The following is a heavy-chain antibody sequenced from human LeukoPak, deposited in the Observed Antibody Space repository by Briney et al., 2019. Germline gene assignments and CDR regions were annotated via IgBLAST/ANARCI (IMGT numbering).Heavy chain of an antibody. Sequence: LRLSCAASGFTFSSYAMSWVRQAPGKGLEWIGYIYYSGSTYYNPSLKSRVTISVDTSKNQFSLKLSSVTAADTAVYYCARRAYYDFWSASQGAFDIWGQGTMVTVSS. J-gene: IGHJ3*02. CDR1: GFTFSSYA. D-gene: IGHD3-3*01. CDR2: IYYSGST. CDR3: ARRAYYDFWSASQGAFDI. V-gene: IGHV4-30-4*08.